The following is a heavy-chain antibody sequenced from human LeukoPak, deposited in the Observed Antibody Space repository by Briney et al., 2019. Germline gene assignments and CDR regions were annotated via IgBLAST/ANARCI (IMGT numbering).Heavy chain of an antibody. CDR1: GYSFTGYY. CDR3: ARDPIGYYDSSGYPDY. D-gene: IGHD3-22*01. CDR2: INPNSGGT. J-gene: IGHJ4*02. Sequence: ASVKVSCKASGYSFTGYYMHWVRQAPGPGLERMGWINPNSGGTNYAQKFQGRVTMTRDTSISTAYMGLSRLRSDDTAVYYCARDPIGYYDSSGYPDYWGQGNLVTVSS. V-gene: IGHV1-2*02.